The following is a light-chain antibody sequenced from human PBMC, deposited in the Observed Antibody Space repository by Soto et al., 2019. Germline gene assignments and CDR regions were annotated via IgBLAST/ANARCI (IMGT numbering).Light chain of an antibody. CDR1: NSDVGDYNY. J-gene: IGLJ1*01. Sequence: QSALTQPASVSGSPGQSITISCTGTNSDVGDYNYVSWYQQHPGKAPKLIIYEVSNRPSGISDRLSASKSGNTASLTISGLQAEDEADYYCSSYTNSNTRVFGTGTKVTVL. CDR2: EVS. V-gene: IGLV2-14*01. CDR3: SSYTNSNTRV.